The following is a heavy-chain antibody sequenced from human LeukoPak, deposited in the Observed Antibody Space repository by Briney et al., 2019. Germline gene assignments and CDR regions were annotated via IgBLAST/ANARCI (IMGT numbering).Heavy chain of an antibody. Sequence: GGSLRLSCAASGFTFSSYWMSWIRQAPGKGLEWVANIKQDGSEKYYVDSVKGRFTIPRDNAKNSLYQQMNSLRAEDTAVYYCARWGCSGGSCYSYYFDYWGQGTLVTVSS. D-gene: IGHD2-15*01. CDR2: IKQDGSEK. J-gene: IGHJ4*02. CDR3: ARWGCSGGSCYSYYFDY. CDR1: GFTFSSYW. V-gene: IGHV3-7*01.